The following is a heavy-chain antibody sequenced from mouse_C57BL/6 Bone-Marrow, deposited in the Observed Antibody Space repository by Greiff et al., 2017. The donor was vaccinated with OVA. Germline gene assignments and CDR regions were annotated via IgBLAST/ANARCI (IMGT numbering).Heavy chain of an antibody. CDR1: GYSFTGYF. Sequence: EVQLQESGPELVKPGDSVKISCKASGYSFTGYFMNWVMQSHGKSLEWIGRINPYNGDTFYNQKFKGKATLTVDKSSSTAHMELRSLTSEDSAVDYCARWDYYGSSPFAYWGQGTLVTVSA. D-gene: IGHD1-1*01. J-gene: IGHJ3*01. CDR2: INPYNGDT. CDR3: ARWDYYGSSPFAY. V-gene: IGHV1-20*01.